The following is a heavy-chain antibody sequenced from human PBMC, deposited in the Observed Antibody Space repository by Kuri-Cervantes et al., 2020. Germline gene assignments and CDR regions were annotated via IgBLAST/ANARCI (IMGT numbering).Heavy chain of an antibody. V-gene: IGHV3-52*01. CDR1: GFTFSSYG. Sequence: GGSLRLSCAASGFTFSSYGIHWVCQAPEKGLEWVADIKCDGSEKYYVDSVKGRLTISRDNAKNSLYLQVNSLRAEDMTVYYCVRGSGYSSGWYPRTHDYWGQGTLVTVSS. CDR3: VRGSGYSSGWYPRTHDY. D-gene: IGHD6-19*01. J-gene: IGHJ4*02. CDR2: IKCDGSEK.